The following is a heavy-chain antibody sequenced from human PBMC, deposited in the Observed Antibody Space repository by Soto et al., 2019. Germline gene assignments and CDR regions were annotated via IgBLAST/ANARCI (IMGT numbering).Heavy chain of an antibody. J-gene: IGHJ4*02. Sequence: GGSLRLSCAASGFTVSSYAMHWVRQAPGKGLEWVAVISYDGSNKYYADSVKGRFTISRDHSKNTLYLQMKSLRAEDSAVYYCARASSSYSNYKFDYCRQGTLVTVPA. V-gene: IGHV3-30*14. CDR1: GFTVSSYA. CDR2: ISYDGSNK. CDR3: ARASSSYSNYKFDY. D-gene: IGHD4-4*01.